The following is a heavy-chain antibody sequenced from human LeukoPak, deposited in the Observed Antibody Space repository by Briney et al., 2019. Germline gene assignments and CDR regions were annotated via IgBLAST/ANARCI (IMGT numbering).Heavy chain of an antibody. CDR3: ARGERPWTTVGY. V-gene: IGHV1-2*06. CDR2: INPNSGGT. Sequence: ASVKVSCKASGYTFIGYYMHWVRQAPGQGLEWMGRINPNSGGTSYAQKFQGRVTMTRDTSISTAYMELSRLRSDDTAVYYCARGERPWTTVGYWGQGTLVTVSS. CDR1: GYTFIGYY. D-gene: IGHD4-11*01. J-gene: IGHJ4*02.